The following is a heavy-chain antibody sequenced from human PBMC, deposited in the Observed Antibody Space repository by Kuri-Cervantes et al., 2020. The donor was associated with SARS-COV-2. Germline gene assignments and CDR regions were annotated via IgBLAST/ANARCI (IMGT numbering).Heavy chain of an antibody. CDR1: GFLFSASA. J-gene: IGHJ4*02. CDR2: VRGKANNYAT. Sequence: GGSLRLSCEVCGFLFSASAIHWVRQGSGKGLEWVGRVRGKANNYATAYAASVKGRFTISRDDSKNMAYLQMNSLKTEDTAVYYCTTLIDYWGQGALVTVSS. CDR3: TTLIDY. V-gene: IGHV3-73*01.